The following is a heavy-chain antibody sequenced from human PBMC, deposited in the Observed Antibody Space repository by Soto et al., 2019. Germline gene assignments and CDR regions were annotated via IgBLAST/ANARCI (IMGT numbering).Heavy chain of an antibody. Sequence: EVQLMESGGGLVQPGGSQRLSCTASELTFSSYWMQCVRQAPGKGLEWISRINRDGTDTSYADSLKGRFTVSRDNVKNTRYLQMDSLRVEDTAVYYCAIRGQTAVLGYWGQGALVTVSS. CDR1: ELTFSSYW. CDR2: INRDGTDT. CDR3: AIRGQTAVLGY. V-gene: IGHV3-74*01. D-gene: IGHD6-25*01. J-gene: IGHJ4*02.